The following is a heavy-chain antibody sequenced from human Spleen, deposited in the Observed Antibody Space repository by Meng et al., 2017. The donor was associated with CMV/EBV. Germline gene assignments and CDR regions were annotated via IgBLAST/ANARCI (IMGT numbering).Heavy chain of an antibody. CDR2: INPSGGST. Sequence: ASVKVSCKTSGYTFSGYYIHWVRQAPGQGLEWMGIINPSGGSTSYAQKFQGRVTMTRDTSTSTVYMELSSLRSEDTAVYYCAREIGFPITGTTNYYYYGMDVWGQGTTVTVSS. CDR3: AREIGFPITGTTNYYYYGMDV. CDR1: GYTFSGYY. J-gene: IGHJ6*02. V-gene: IGHV1-46*01. D-gene: IGHD1-7*01.